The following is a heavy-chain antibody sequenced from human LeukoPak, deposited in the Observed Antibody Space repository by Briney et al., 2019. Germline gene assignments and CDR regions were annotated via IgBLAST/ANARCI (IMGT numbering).Heavy chain of an antibody. CDR3: ARVGSSSQLDAFDI. CDR1: GGSISSYY. D-gene: IGHD6-13*01. J-gene: IGHJ3*02. CDR2: IYYSGST. V-gene: IGHV4-59*01. Sequence: SETLSLTCTVSGGSISSYYWSWIRQPPGKGLEWIGYIYYSGSTNYNPSLKGRVTISVDTSKNQFSLKLSSVTAADTAVYYCARVGSSSQLDAFDIWGQGTMVTVSS.